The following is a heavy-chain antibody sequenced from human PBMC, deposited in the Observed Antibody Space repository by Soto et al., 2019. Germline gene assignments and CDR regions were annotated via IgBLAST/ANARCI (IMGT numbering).Heavy chain of an antibody. CDR1: GGTFSSYA. CDR3: ASRYYGSGSYYNLGYYYGMDV. V-gene: IGHV1-69*13. J-gene: IGHJ6*02. D-gene: IGHD3-10*01. Sequence: SVKVSCKASGGTFSSYAISWVRQAPGQGLEWMGGIIPIFGTANYAQKFQGRVTITADESTSTAYMELSSLRSEDTAVYYCASRYYGSGSYYNLGYYYGMDVWGQGTTVTVSS. CDR2: IIPIFGTA.